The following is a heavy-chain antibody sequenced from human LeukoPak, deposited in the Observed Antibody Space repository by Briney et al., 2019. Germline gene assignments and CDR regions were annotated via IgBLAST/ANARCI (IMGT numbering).Heavy chain of an antibody. J-gene: IGHJ4*02. V-gene: IGHV3-9*01. CDR1: GFTFDDYA. Sequence: GGSLRLSCAASGFTFDDYAMHWVRQAPGKGLEWVSGISWNSGSIGYADSVKGRFTISRDNAKNSLYLQMNSLRAEDTAVYYCATRSQGYSSSWYNGGDAFDIWGQGILVTVSS. CDR3: ATRSQGYSSSWYNGGDAFDI. D-gene: IGHD6-13*01. CDR2: ISWNSGSI.